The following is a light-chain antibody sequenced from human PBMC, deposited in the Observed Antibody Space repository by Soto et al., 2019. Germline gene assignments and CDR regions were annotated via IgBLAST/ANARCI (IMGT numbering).Light chain of an antibody. CDR3: QQYDTSPLT. J-gene: IGKJ4*01. Sequence: EIVLTQSPGILSLSPGERATLSCRASQSVTSSYLAWYQQKPGQAPRLLIYGASSRATGIPDRFSGSGSGTDFTLTISRLEPEDFAVYYCQQYDTSPLTFGGWTRVDIK. V-gene: IGKV3-20*01. CDR1: QSVTSSY. CDR2: GAS.